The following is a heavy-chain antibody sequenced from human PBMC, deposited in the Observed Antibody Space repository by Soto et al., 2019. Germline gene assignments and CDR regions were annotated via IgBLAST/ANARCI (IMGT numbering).Heavy chain of an antibody. V-gene: IGHV4-38-2*01. J-gene: IGHJ4*02. Sequence: KPSETLSLTCAVSGYSIGGGYYWGWIRQPPGKGLEWIGSVYHSGTTYYNPSLKSRVAISIDTSKNHFSLKLSSVTAADTALYFCARSLYTSSWYAGYWGQGTLVTVSS. CDR2: VYHSGTT. CDR3: ARSLYTSSWYAGY. CDR1: GYSIGGGYY. D-gene: IGHD6-13*01.